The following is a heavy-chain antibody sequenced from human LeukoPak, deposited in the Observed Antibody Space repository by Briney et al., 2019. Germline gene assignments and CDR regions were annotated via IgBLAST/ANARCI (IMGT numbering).Heavy chain of an antibody. CDR1: GLTFSSYA. CDR2: ISYDGSNK. Sequence: QPGRSLRLSCAASGLTFSSYAMHWVRQAPGKGLEWVAVISYDGSNKYYADSVKGRFTISRDNSKNTLYLQMNSLRAEDTAVYYCARDVADDSSSWYGADKNDAFDIWGQGTMVTVSS. V-gene: IGHV3-30*01. D-gene: IGHD6-13*01. CDR3: ARDVADDSSSWYGADKNDAFDI. J-gene: IGHJ3*02.